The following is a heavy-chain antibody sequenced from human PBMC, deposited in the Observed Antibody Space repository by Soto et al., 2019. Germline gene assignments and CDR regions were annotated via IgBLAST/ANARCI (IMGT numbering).Heavy chain of an antibody. CDR3: ARSPGYYFYY. CDR1: GGSISSYY. V-gene: IGHV4-59*12. J-gene: IGHJ4*02. Sequence: SETLSLTSTVTGGSISSYYWSWIRQPPGKGLEWIGYIYYSGSTNYNPSVKRRVTISLDTSKQQLSLNLIPVTAADTAVYYCARSPGYYFYYWGQGALVTVS. CDR2: IYYSGST.